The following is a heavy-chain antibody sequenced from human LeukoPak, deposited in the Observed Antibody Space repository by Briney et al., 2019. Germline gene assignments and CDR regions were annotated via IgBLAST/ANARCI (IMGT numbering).Heavy chain of an antibody. CDR2: ISAYNGNT. J-gene: IGHJ3*02. CDR3: ARVPPLPEVVVVPAATDYAFDI. V-gene: IGHV1-18*01. Sequence: ASVKVSCKASGYTFTSYGISWVRQAPGQGLEWMGWISAYNGNTNYARKLQGRVTMTTDTSTSTAYMELRSLRSDDTAVYYCARVPPLPEVVVVPAATDYAFDIWGQGTMVTVSS. D-gene: IGHD2-2*01. CDR1: GYTFTSYG.